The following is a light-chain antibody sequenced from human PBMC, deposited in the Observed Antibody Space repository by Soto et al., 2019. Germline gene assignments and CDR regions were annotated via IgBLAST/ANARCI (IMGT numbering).Light chain of an antibody. V-gene: IGLV2-14*01. CDR3: ISYTGSSTSYI. J-gene: IGLJ1*01. CDR2: GVS. Sequence: QSVLTQPASVSGSAGQSITISCSGTRSDIGSYNYVAWYQQFPGKTPKILIYGVSNRPSGVSSRFSGSKSGNTASLTISGLXAEDEADYYCISYTGSSTSYIFGSGTKVTLL. CDR1: RSDIGSYNY.